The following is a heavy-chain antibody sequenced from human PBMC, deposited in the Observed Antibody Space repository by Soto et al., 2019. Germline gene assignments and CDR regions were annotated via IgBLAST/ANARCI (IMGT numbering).Heavy chain of an antibody. CDR1: GFTFSSYV. CDR3: AKDGLGSCTGGTCYGSDY. V-gene: IGHV3-23*01. Sequence: EVQLLESGGNLVQPGGSLRLSCAASGFTFSSYVMSWVRQAPGKGLERVSTISGSGANIYDADSVKGRFTISRDNSKNTVYLQMNSLRAEDTAVYYCAKDGLGSCTGGTCYGSDYWGQGTLVTVSS. J-gene: IGHJ4*02. CDR2: ISGSGANI. D-gene: IGHD2-15*01.